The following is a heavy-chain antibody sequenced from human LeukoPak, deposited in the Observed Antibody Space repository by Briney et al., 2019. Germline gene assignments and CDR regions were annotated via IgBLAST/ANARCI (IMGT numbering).Heavy chain of an antibody. CDR2: IYYSGST. J-gene: IGHJ4*02. D-gene: IGHD5-12*01. CDR3: ARASGYSGYLDY. V-gene: IGHV4-59*01. Sequence: SETLSLTCTVSGGSISSYYWSWVRQPPGKGLEWVGYIYYSGSTNYNPSLKSRVTISVDTSKNQFSLKLSSVTAADTAVYYCARASGYSGYLDYWGQGTLVTVSS. CDR1: GGSISSYY.